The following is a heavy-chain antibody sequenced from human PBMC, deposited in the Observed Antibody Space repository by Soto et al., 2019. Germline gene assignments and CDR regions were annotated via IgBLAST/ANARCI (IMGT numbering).Heavy chain of an antibody. CDR3: TRDQHIVVVTALDY. Sequence: GGSLRLSCTGSGFIFGDYGMSWFRQAPGKGLEWVAFITSEVHGGTTEYAASVKGRFTIPRDDSRSIAYLQMNSLKSEDTAVYYCTRDQHIVVVTALDYWGQGTQVTVSS. CDR2: ITSEVHGGTT. D-gene: IGHD2-21*02. CDR1: GFIFGDYG. J-gene: IGHJ4*02. V-gene: IGHV3-49*03.